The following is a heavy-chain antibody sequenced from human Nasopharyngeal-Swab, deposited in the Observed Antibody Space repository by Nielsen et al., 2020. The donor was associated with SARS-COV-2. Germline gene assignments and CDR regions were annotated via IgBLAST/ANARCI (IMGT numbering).Heavy chain of an antibody. D-gene: IGHD1-7*01. CDR1: GYTFTSYD. CDR3: ARELELPHYYYGMDV. CDR2: MNPNSGST. V-gene: IGHV1-8*01. J-gene: IGHJ6*02. Sequence: ASVKVSCKASGYTFTSYDINWVRQATGQGLEWMGWMNPNSGSTGYAQKFQGRVTMTRNTSISTAYMELSSLRSEDTAVYYCARELELPHYYYGMDVWGQGTTVTVSS.